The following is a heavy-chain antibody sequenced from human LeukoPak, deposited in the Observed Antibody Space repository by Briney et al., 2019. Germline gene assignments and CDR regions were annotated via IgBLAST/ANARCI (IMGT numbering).Heavy chain of an antibody. V-gene: IGHV4-38-2*02. CDR1: GYSISSGYY. CDR2: IYHSGNT. Sequence: SETLSLTCAVSGYSISSGYYWGWIRQPPGKGLEWIGSIYHSGNTYYNPSLKSRVTTSVDTSKNEFSLKVNSVTAADTAVYYCARDRAPGRAFDIWGQGTMVTVSS. CDR3: ARDRAPGRAFDI. J-gene: IGHJ3*02. D-gene: IGHD1-14*01.